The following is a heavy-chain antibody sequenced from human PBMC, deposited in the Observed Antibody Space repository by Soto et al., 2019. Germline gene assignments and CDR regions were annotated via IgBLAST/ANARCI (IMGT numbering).Heavy chain of an antibody. CDR3: AQLPWKQLWPRAPVVN. CDR1: GGSISSHY. V-gene: IGHV4-59*11. Sequence: PSETLSLTCTVSGGSISSHYWSWVRQAPGKGLEWIGFIQFSEGNNNPSLKSRVTISVDTSKNQFSLKLTSVTAADTAVYYCAQLPWKQLWPRAPVVNWGQGTLVTVSS. J-gene: IGHJ4*02. D-gene: IGHD5-18*01. CDR2: IQFSEG.